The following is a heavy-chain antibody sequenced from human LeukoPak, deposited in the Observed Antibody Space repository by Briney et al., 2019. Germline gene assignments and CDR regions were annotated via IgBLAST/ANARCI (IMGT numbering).Heavy chain of an antibody. V-gene: IGHV3-48*01. CDR3: ATCGQSYYDFWSGYYEGWIDY. Sequence: GGSLRLSCAASGFTFSSYSMNWVRQAPGKGLEWVSYISSSSSTIYYADSVKGRFTISRDNAKNSLYLQMNSLRAEDTAVYYCATCGQSYYDFWSGYYEGWIDYWGQGTLVTVSS. CDR1: GFTFSSYS. D-gene: IGHD3-3*01. CDR2: ISSSSSTI. J-gene: IGHJ4*02.